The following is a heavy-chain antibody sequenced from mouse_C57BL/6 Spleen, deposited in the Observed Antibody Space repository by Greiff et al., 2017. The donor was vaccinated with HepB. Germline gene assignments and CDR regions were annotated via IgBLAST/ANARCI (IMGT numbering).Heavy chain of an antibody. CDR3: SSTYGSTGFAY. Sequence: QVQLQQPGAELVRPGSSVKLSCKASGYTFTSYWMHWVKQRPIQGLEWIGNIDPSDSETHYNQKFKDKATLTVDKSSSTAYMQHSSLTSEDSAVYYCSSTYGSTGFAYWGQGTLVTVSA. CDR1: GYTFTSYW. D-gene: IGHD1-1*01. CDR2: IDPSDSET. J-gene: IGHJ3*01. V-gene: IGHV1-52*01.